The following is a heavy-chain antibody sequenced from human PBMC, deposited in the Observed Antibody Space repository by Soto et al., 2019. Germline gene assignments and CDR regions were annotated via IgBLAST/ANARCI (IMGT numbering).Heavy chain of an antibody. Sequence: GGSLRLSCAASGFTFSSYGMNWVRQAPGKGLEWVSSISSDSDYIVYADSVKGRLTISRDNAKDSLYLQMNSLRAEDTAVYYCARSVPAAPFDIWGQGTMVTVSS. V-gene: IGHV3-21*01. CDR1: GFTFSSYG. J-gene: IGHJ3*02. CDR2: ISSDSDYI. D-gene: IGHD2-2*01. CDR3: ARSVPAAPFDI.